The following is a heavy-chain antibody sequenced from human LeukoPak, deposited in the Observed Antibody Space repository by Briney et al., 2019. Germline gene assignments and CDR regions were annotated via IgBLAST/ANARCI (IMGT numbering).Heavy chain of an antibody. D-gene: IGHD2-2*01. CDR2: ISYDGSNK. CDR1: GFTFSSYG. J-gene: IGHJ4*02. V-gene: IGHV3-30*18. Sequence: GSLRLSCAASGFTFSSYGMHWVRQAPGKGLEWVAVISYDGSNKYYADSVKGRFTISRDNSKNTLYLQMNSLRAEDTAVYYCAKDLGYCSSTSCLDLDYWGQGTLVTVSS. CDR3: AKDLGYCSSTSCLDLDY.